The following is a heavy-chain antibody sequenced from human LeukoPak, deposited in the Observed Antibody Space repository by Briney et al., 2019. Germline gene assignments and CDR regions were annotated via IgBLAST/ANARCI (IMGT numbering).Heavy chain of an antibody. Sequence: PSETQSLPCTVSGGSISSYYGSWIRQPPGKGLEWIGYIYYSGSTNYNPSLKRRVTISVETSKNQYSLKLSSVTAADTAVYYCARYSSYWSFKYWGQGTLVTVSS. V-gene: IGHV4-59*01. CDR3: ARYSSYWSFKY. J-gene: IGHJ4*02. CDR2: IYYSGST. CDR1: GGSISSYY. D-gene: IGHD6-19*01.